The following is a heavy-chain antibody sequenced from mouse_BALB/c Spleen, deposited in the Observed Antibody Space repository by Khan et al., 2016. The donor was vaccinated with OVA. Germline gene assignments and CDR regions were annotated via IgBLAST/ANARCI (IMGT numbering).Heavy chain of an antibody. Sequence: QVQLKESGPRLAAPSQSLSITCTISGFSLTNYGVHWIRQPPGKGLEWLVVIWSDGSTTYNSALQSRLTITKDNSQSQVFLKMNGLQTDDTAIYFCARQPYYHYNIMDYWGQGTSVTVSS. J-gene: IGHJ4*01. CDR3: ARQPYYHYNIMDY. D-gene: IGHD2-10*01. CDR2: IWSDGST. CDR1: GFSLTNYG. V-gene: IGHV2-6-1*01.